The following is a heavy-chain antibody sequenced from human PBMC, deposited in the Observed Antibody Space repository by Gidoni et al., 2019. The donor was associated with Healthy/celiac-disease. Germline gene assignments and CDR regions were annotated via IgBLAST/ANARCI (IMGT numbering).Heavy chain of an antibody. CDR2: ISYDGSNK. CDR3: ARETQDYYDSSGLNWFDP. Sequence: QVQLVESGGGVVQPGRSLRLSCAASGFTFSSYAMHWVRQAPGKGLEWVAVISYDGSNKYYADSVKGRFTISRDNSKNTLYLQMNSLRAEDTAVYYCARETQDYYDSSGLNWFDPWGQGTLVTVSS. CDR1: GFTFSSYA. V-gene: IGHV3-30*04. J-gene: IGHJ5*02. D-gene: IGHD3-22*01.